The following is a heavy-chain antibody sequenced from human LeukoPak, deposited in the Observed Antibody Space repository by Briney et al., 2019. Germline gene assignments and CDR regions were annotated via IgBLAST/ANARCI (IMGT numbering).Heavy chain of an antibody. CDR2: IYPGDSDT. V-gene: IGHV5-51*01. Sequence: GESLKISCKGSGCSFTSYWIGWVRQMPGKGLEWMGIIYPGDSDTRYSPSFQGQVTISADKSISTAYLQWSSLKASDTAMYYCARPMDSSGWPLDYWGQGTLVTVSS. D-gene: IGHD6-19*01. CDR1: GCSFTSYW. CDR3: ARPMDSSGWPLDY. J-gene: IGHJ4*02.